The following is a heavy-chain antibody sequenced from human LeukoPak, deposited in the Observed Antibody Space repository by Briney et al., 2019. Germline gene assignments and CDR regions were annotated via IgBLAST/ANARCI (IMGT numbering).Heavy chain of an antibody. J-gene: IGHJ4*02. Sequence: GGSLRLSCAASGFTFSNYGIHWVRQAPGKGLKWVSVIYSGGSTYYADSVKGRFTISRDNSKNTLYLQMNSLRAEDTAVYYCARAIVATILESYFDYWGQGTLVTVPS. D-gene: IGHD5-12*01. V-gene: IGHV3-53*01. CDR3: ARAIVATILESYFDY. CDR1: GFTFSNYG. CDR2: IYSGGST.